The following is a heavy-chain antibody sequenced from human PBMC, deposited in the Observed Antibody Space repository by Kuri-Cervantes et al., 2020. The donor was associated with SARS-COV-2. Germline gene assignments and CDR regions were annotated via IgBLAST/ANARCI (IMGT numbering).Heavy chain of an antibody. V-gene: IGHV3-53*01. Sequence: GESLKISCAASGFTVSDYYMTWVRQAPGKGLEWVSVIYVHRTEYADSVKGRFTISRDNSNNTVYLQMNSLRAEDAAVYYCARGRYTNSWYYLDYWGQGTLVTVSS. CDR3: ARGRYTNSWYYLDY. CDR1: GFTVSDYY. D-gene: IGHD6-13*01. CDR2: IYVHRT. J-gene: IGHJ4*02.